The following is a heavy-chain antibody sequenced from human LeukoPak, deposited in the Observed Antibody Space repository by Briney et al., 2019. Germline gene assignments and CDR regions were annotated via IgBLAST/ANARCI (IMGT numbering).Heavy chain of an antibody. Sequence: GGSLLLSCAASGFTFSSYSMNWVRPAPGKGLEWVSSISSSSSYIYYADSVKGRFTISRDNAKNSLYLQMNSLRAEDTAVYYCARAQPYDILTGYSDYWGQGTLVTVSS. J-gene: IGHJ4*02. V-gene: IGHV3-21*01. CDR1: GFTFSSYS. CDR3: ARAQPYDILTGYSDY. D-gene: IGHD3-9*01. CDR2: ISSSSSYI.